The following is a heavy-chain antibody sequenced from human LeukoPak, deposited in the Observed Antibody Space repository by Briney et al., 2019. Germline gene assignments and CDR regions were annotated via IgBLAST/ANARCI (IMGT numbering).Heavy chain of an antibody. D-gene: IGHD1-26*01. V-gene: IGHV1-2*06. J-gene: IGHJ4*02. CDR3: ARDLASTPYWELDY. CDR1: GYTFTAYN. Sequence: GASVKVSCKTSGYTFTAYNIHWVRQAPGQGLEWMGRINPNSGDTNYAQDFQGRVTMTRDTSITTAQMELSRLESDDTAVYYCARDLASTPYWELDYWGQGTLLTVSS. CDR2: INPNSGDT.